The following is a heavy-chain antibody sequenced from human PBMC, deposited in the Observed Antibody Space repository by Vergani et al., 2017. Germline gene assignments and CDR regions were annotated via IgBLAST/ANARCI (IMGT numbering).Heavy chain of an antibody. CDR2: IWYDGSKE. J-gene: IGHJ6*03. Sequence: VDLVESGGGFVQPGGSRRLSCAASGFSFRTFSMFWVRQPPGKGLEWVAFIWYDGSKEYYADSVKGRFTISRDNSKNTLYLQMNNLRAADTAVYYCARSGYCAHGVCYMTYYYYMDVWGKGTAVTVSS. CDR1: GFSFRTFS. CDR3: ARSGYCAHGVCYMTYYYYMDV. V-gene: IGHV3-33*08. D-gene: IGHD2-8*01.